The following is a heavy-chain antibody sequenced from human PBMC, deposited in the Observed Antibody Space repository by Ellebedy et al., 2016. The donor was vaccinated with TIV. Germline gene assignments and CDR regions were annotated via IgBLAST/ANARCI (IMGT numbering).Heavy chain of an antibody. J-gene: IGHJ5*02. CDR3: AREDCGRTSCYAEMYNWFDP. CDR2: FDPEKGER. D-gene: IGHD2-2*01. Sequence: AASVKVSCKVSGYSLIELSMHWVRQPPGKGLEWMGGFDPEKGERKSAQRFQGRVTMTEDPSTDTAYMELRSLRSDDTAVYYCAREDCGRTSCYAEMYNWFDPWGQGTLVTVSS. CDR1: GYSLIELS. V-gene: IGHV1-24*01.